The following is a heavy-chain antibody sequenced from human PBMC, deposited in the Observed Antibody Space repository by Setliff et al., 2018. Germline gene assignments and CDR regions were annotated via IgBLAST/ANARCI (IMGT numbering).Heavy chain of an antibody. CDR3: ARSPHLCSGGSCYLNYFDY. CDR2: IKSKADGGTA. Sequence: PGGSLRLSCAASGFTFSDAWMNWVRQAPGKGLEWVGRIKSKADGGTADFAAPVRGRFTISRDNAKNSLYLQMNSLRAEDTAVYYCARSPHLCSGGSCYLNYFDYWGQGTLVTVSS. CDR1: GFTFSDAW. V-gene: IGHV3-15*01. J-gene: IGHJ4*02. D-gene: IGHD2-15*01.